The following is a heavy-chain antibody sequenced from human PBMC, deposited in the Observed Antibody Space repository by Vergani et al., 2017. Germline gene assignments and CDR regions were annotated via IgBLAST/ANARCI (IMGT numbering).Heavy chain of an antibody. V-gene: IGHV1-46*01. D-gene: IGHD3-22*01. CDR3: ARDLRGTGVYYDSSGYPLPDYYYYGMDV. CDR1: GYTFTSYY. CDR2: INPSGGST. Sequence: QVQLVQSGAEVKKPGASVKVSCKASGYTFTSYYMHWVRQAPGQGLEWMGIINPSGGSTSYAQKFQGRVTMTRDTSTSTVYMELSSLRSEDTAVYYCARDLRGTGVYYDSSGYPLPDYYYYGMDVWGQGTTVTVSS. J-gene: IGHJ6*02.